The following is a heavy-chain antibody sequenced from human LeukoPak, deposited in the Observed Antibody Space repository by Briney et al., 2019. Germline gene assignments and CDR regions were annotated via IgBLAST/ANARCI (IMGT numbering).Heavy chain of an antibody. D-gene: IGHD3-3*01. CDR3: SKDRGVFGVAYSPDY. Sequence: GGSLRLSCAASGFRFSSYGMHWVRQAPGKGLDWVAYIRYDGINEYYADSVKGRFTISRDLSKNTLFLQMNSLRPEDTAVYYCSKDRGVFGVAYSPDYWGQGTLVTVSS. V-gene: IGHV3-30*02. J-gene: IGHJ4*02. CDR1: GFRFSSYG. CDR2: IRYDGINE.